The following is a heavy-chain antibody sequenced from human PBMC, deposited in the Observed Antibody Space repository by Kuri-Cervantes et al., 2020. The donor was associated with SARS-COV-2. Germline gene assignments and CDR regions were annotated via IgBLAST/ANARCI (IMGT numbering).Heavy chain of an antibody. D-gene: IGHD3-3*01. CDR2: ISGSGGST. CDR3: AKDGSITIFGVIPPYDAFDI. V-gene: IGHV3-23*01. CDR1: GFTFSSYA. J-gene: IGHJ3*02. Sequence: GGSLRLSCAASGFTFSSYAMSWVRQAPGKGLEWVSAISGSGGSTYYADSVKGRFTISRDNSKNTLYLQMNSLRAEDTAVYYCAKDGSITIFGVIPPYDAFDIWGQGTMVTVSS.